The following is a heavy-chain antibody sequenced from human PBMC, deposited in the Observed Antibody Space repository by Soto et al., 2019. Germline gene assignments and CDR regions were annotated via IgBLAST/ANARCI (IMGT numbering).Heavy chain of an antibody. D-gene: IGHD5-12*01. V-gene: IGHV3-30*18. CDR2: ISYDGSNK. CDR1: GFVFSIYT. J-gene: IGHJ4*02. CDR3: AKDVFIVATIGYFDY. Sequence: PGGSLRLSCAASGFVFSIYTMNWVSQAPGKGLEWVAVISYDGSNKYYADSVKGRFTISRDNSKNTLYLQMNSLRAEDTAVYYCAKDVFIVATIGYFDYWGQGTLVTVSS.